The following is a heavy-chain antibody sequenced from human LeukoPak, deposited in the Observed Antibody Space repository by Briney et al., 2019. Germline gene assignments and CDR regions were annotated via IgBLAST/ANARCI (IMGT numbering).Heavy chain of an antibody. D-gene: IGHD5-12*01. CDR1: GFTFSSYG. J-gene: IGHJ4*02. CDR2: IRYDGSNK. Sequence: PGGSLRLSCAASGFTFSSYGMHWVRQAPGKGLEWVAFIRYDGSNKYYADSVKGRFTISRDNSKNTLYLQMNSVRAEDTAVYYCAKDRGSLFDYWGQGTLVTVSS. V-gene: IGHV3-30*02. CDR3: AKDRGSLFDY.